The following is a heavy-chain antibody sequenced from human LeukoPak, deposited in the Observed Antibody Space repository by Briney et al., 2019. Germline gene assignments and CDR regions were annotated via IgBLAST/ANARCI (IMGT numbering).Heavy chain of an antibody. D-gene: IGHD1-26*01. CDR2: ISGSSSTI. CDR1: GFTFSSYS. V-gene: IGHV3-48*02. J-gene: IGHJ4*02. CDR3: AREIGDSGSYYTTYFDY. Sequence: GGSLRLSCAASGFTFSSYSMNWVRQAPGKGLEWASYISGSSSTIYYADSVKGRFTISRDNAKNSLYLQMNSLRDEDTAVYYCAREIGDSGSYYTTYFDYWGQGTLVTVSS.